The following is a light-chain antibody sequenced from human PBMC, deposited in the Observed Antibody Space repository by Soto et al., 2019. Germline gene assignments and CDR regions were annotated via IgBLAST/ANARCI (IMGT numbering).Light chain of an antibody. CDR1: SSDVGAHYDF. Sequence: QSALTQPPSASGSPGQSVTISCTGTSSDVGAHYDFVSWYQQHPGKVPKLIIYEVTKRPSGVSNRFSGSKSGNTASLTISGLQAEDEADYYCSSYTSSSTLVFGGGTKVTVL. CDR2: EVT. CDR3: SSYTSSSTLV. V-gene: IGLV2-14*01. J-gene: IGLJ2*01.